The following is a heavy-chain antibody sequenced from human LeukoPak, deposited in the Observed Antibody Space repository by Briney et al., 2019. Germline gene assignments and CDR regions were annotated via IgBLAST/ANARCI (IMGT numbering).Heavy chain of an antibody. CDR3: ARWGQQDYSSSDY. CDR1: GGTFSRYA. V-gene: IGHV1-69*05. J-gene: IGHJ4*02. Sequence: GASVKVPCKASGGTFSRYAISWVRQAPGQGLYWMGRIIPIYGTTNYAQKFQGRVTITTDESTSTAYMELSSLRSEDTAVYYCARWGQQDYSSSDYWGQGTLVTVSS. CDR2: IIPIYGTT. D-gene: IGHD6-6*01.